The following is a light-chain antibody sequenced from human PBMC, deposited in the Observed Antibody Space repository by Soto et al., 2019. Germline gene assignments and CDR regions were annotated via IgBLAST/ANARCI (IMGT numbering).Light chain of an antibody. CDR3: CSYAGSYTVV. CDR2: DVS. J-gene: IGLJ2*01. CDR1: SSDVGGYNY. Sequence: QSALTQPRSVSGSPGQSVTISCTGTSSDVGGYNYVSWYQQHPGKAPKLMIYDVSKRPSGVPDRFSGSKSGNTASLTSSGLQAEDEADYYCCSYAGSYTVVFGGGTKLTV. V-gene: IGLV2-11*01.